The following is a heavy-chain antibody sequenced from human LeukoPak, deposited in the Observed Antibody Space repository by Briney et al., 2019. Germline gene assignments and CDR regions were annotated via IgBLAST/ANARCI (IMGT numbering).Heavy chain of an antibody. CDR1: GFTFSSYW. D-gene: IGHD1-26*01. CDR2: IKQDGSNK. J-gene: IGHJ4*02. V-gene: IGHV3-7*01. CDR3: ARTPHSGSYSHFDY. Sequence: GGSLRLSCAASGFTFSSYWMSWVRQAPGKGLEWVANIKQDGSNKYYADSVKGRFTISRDNSKNTLYLQMNSLRAEDTAVYYCARTPHSGSYSHFDYWGQGTLVTVSS.